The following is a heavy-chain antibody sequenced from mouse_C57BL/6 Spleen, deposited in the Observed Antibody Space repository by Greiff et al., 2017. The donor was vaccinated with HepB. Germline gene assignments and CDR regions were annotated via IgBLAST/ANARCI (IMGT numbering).Heavy chain of an antibody. D-gene: IGHD1-1*02. Sequence: QVQLQQSGAELARPGASVKMSCKASGYTFTSYTMHWVKQRPGQGLEWIGYINPSSGYTKYNQKFKDKATLTADKSSSTAYMQLSSLTSEDSAVYYCANGSYYAMDYWGQGTSVTVSS. V-gene: IGHV1-4*01. CDR1: GYTFTSYT. CDR3: ANGSYYAMDY. J-gene: IGHJ4*01. CDR2: INPSSGYT.